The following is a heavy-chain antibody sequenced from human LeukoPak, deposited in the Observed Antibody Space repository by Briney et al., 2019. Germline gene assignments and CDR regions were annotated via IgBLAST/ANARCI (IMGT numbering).Heavy chain of an antibody. V-gene: IGHV4-34*01. J-gene: IGHJ4*02. D-gene: IGHD3-3*01. CDR2: INHSGST. CDR1: GGSFSGYY. Sequence: SETLSLTCAVYGGSFSGYYWSWIRQPPGKGLVWIGEINHSGSTNYNPSLKSRVTISVDTSKNQFSLKLSSVTAADTAVYYCARIYYDFWSGYYTEYYFDYWGQGTLVTVSS. CDR3: ARIYYDFWSGYYTEYYFDY.